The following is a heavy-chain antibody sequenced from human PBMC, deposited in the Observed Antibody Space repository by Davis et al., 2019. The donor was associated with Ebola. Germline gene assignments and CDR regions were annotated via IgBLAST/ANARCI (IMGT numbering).Heavy chain of an antibody. D-gene: IGHD4-17*01. Sequence: GESLKISCAGSGFYFGTYDMHWVRQASGKGLEWVSAIGTAGDTYYPGSVKGRFTISRENAKNSLYLQMNSLRAGDTAVYYCARVQVTRRYWYFDLWGRGTLVTVSS. CDR2: IGTAGDT. CDR1: GFYFGTYD. V-gene: IGHV3-13*01. J-gene: IGHJ2*01. CDR3: ARVQVTRRYWYFDL.